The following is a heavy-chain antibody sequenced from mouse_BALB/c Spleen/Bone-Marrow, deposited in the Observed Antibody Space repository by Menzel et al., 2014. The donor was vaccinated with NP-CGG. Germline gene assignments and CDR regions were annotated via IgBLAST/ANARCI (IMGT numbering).Heavy chain of an antibody. CDR2: IWSGGST. CDR3: ARNLRGNYGFDY. V-gene: IGHV2-2*02. D-gene: IGHD2-1*01. J-gene: IGHJ2*01. Sequence: VQLQQSGPGLVQPSQSLSITCTVSGFSLTSYGVHWVRQSPGKGLEWLGVIWSGGSTDYNAAFISRLSISKDNSKSQVFFKMNSLQAKDTAIYYCARNLRGNYGFDYWGQGTTLTVSS. CDR1: GFSLTSYG.